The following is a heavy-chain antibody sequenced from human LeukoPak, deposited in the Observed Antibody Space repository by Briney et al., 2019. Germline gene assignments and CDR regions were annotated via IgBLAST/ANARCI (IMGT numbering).Heavy chain of an antibody. Sequence: GGSLRLSCAASGFTFSSYSMNWVRQAPGKGLEWVSSIGSSSRSIYYAGSVKGRFTISRDNAKNSLYLQMNSLRAEDTAVYYCARVGIGAAEQAFDIWGQGTMVTVSS. V-gene: IGHV3-21*01. CDR3: ARVGIGAAEQAFDI. J-gene: IGHJ3*02. CDR2: IGSSSRSI. D-gene: IGHD6-13*01. CDR1: GFTFSSYS.